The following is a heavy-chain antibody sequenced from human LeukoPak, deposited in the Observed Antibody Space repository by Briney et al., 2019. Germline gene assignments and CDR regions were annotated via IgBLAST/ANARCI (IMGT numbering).Heavy chain of an antibody. J-gene: IGHJ4*02. Sequence: PGGSLRLSCAASGFTFSSFAMNWVRQAPGKGLEWVAFIRYDESNEYYADSVKGRFTISRDNSKNTLYLQMNSLRADDTAVYYCVKDSSWMGEYYFDYWGQGTLVTVSS. D-gene: IGHD3-16*01. CDR1: GFTFSSFA. CDR3: VKDSSWMGEYYFDY. CDR2: IRYDESNE. V-gene: IGHV3-30*02.